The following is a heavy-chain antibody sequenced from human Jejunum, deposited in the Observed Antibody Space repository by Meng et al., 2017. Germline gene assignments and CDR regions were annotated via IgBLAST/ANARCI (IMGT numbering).Heavy chain of an antibody. V-gene: IGHV4-39*01. CDR1: GGSISSTTTY. D-gene: IGHD1/OR15-1a*01. CDR3: ARNRTQGFFDI. J-gene: IGHJ4*02. CDR2: IYYSGST. Sequence: QLQLLQWGPGLVKPSETLSLTCTVSGGSISSTTTYWGWIRQPPGKTLEWIGSIYYSGSTHYNPSLKRRVFVSIDTSKDQFSLKLTSAAAADTAIYYCARNRTQGFFDIWSQGTLVTVSS.